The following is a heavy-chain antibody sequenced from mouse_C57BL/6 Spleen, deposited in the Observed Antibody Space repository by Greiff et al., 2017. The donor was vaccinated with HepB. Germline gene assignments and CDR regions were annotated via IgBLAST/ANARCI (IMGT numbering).Heavy chain of an antibody. CDR1: GYTFTSYW. CDR2: IHPNSGST. J-gene: IGHJ4*01. V-gene: IGHV1-64*01. D-gene: IGHD3-1*01. Sequence: QVQLQQPGAELVKPGASVKLSCKASGYTFTSYWMHWVKQRPGQGLEWIGMIHPNSGSTNYNEKFKSKATLTVDKSSSTAYMQLSSLTSEDSAVYYCARFGTGYAMDYWGQGTTLTVSS. CDR3: ARFGTGYAMDY.